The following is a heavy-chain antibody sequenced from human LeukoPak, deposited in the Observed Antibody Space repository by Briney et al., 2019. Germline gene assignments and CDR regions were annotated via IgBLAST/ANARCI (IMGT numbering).Heavy chain of an antibody. J-gene: IGHJ3*02. V-gene: IGHV1-18*01. Sequence: ASVKVSCKASGYTFTSYGISWVRQAPGQGLEWMGWISAYNGNTNYAQKLQGRVTMTTDTSTSTAYMELRSLRSDDTAVYYCARGSGRDGYNTDAFDIWGQGTMVTVSS. D-gene: IGHD5-24*01. CDR2: ISAYNGNT. CDR1: GYTFTSYG. CDR3: ARGSGRDGYNTDAFDI.